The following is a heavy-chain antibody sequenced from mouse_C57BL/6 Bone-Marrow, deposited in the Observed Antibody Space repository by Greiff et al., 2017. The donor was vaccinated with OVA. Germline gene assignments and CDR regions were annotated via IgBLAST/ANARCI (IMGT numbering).Heavy chain of an antibody. CDR3: ARVRRRAWYAMDY. CDR1: GYTFTSYW. CDR2: IYPGSGST. J-gene: IGHJ4*01. Sequence: QVQLQQPGAELVKPGASVKMSCKASGYTFTSYWITWVKQRPGQGLEWIGDIYPGSGSTNYNEKFKSKATLTVDTSSSTAYMQLSSLTSEDSAVYYCARVRRRAWYAMDYWGQGTSVTVSS. D-gene: IGHD2-14*01. V-gene: IGHV1-55*01.